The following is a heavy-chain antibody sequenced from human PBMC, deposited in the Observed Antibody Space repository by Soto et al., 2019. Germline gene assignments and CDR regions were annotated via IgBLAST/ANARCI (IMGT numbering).Heavy chain of an antibody. D-gene: IGHD1-26*01. CDR3: ARSNSGNYYEVFDY. CDR2: IYHSGST. J-gene: IGHJ4*02. CDR1: GGYISSSNW. Sequence: SETLSLTCAVSGGYISSSNWWSWVRQPPGKGLEWIGEIYHSGSTNYSPSLKSRVTISVDKSKNQFSLKLSSVTAADTAVYYCARSNSGNYYEVFDYWGQGTLVTVSS. V-gene: IGHV4-4*02.